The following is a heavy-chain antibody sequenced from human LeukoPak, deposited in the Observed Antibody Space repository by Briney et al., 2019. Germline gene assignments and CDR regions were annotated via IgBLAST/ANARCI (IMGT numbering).Heavy chain of an antibody. CDR1: GYSFATYW. Sequence: GESLKISCKGSGYSFATYWIAWVRQMPGKGLEWMGIIYPDESNIRYSPSFQGQVTISADKSISTAYLRWSSLKASDTAIYYCARPPSRGYSSSFEYWGQGTLVTVSS. CDR3: ARPPSRGYSSSFEY. CDR2: IYPDESNI. D-gene: IGHD2-2*03. V-gene: IGHV5-51*01. J-gene: IGHJ4*02.